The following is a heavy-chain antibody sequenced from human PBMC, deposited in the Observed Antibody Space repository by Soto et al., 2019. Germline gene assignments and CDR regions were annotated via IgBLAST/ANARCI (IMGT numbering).Heavy chain of an antibody. V-gene: IGHV1-69*01. Sequence: QVQLVQSGAEVKKPGSSVKVSCKASGGIFSNFAFNWMRQAPGQGLEWMGGIIPTLGTPHYAQKFLGRVTITAEESTRTVYMEMSSLTVEDTAVYYCARVGLGAYDYWGQGTLVIVSS. D-gene: IGHD6-19*01. CDR2: IIPTLGTP. J-gene: IGHJ4*02. CDR1: GGIFSNFA. CDR3: ARVGLGAYDY.